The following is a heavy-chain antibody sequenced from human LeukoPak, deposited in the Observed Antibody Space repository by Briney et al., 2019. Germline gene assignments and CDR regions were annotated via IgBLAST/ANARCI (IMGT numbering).Heavy chain of an antibody. D-gene: IGHD6-13*01. CDR2: IKQDGSEK. CDR3: ARDSAGNDY. J-gene: IGHJ4*02. CDR1: GFTFSTYW. Sequence: GGSLRLSCAASGFTFSTYWMSWDRQAPGKGLEWVANIKQDGSEKYYVDSVKGRFTISRDNAKNSLYLQMNSLRAEDTAMYYCARDSAGNDYWGQGTLVTVSS. V-gene: IGHV3-7*01.